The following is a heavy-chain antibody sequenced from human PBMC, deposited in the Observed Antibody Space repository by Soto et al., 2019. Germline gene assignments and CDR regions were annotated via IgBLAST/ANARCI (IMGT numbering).Heavy chain of an antibody. CDR1: GFTFSSYG. V-gene: IGHV3-33*01. Sequence: PGGSPRLSCAASGFTFSSYGMHWVRQAPGKGLEWVAVIWYDGSNKYYADSVKGRFTISRDNSKNTLYLQMNSLRAEDTAVYYCAREDLYCSSTSCSDYHYYYGMDVWGQGPTRTVS. CDR3: AREDLYCSSTSCSDYHYYYGMDV. D-gene: IGHD2-2*01. CDR2: IWYDGSNK. J-gene: IGHJ6*02.